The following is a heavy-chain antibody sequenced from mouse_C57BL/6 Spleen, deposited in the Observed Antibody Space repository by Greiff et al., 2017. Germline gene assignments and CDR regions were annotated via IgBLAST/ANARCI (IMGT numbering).Heavy chain of an antibody. Sequence: QVQLQQSGPGLVQPSQSLSITCTVSGFSLTSYGVHWVRQSPGKGLEWLGVIWRGGSTDYNSAFMSRLSITKDNSKCQVFFKMNSLQADDTAIYYCAKDDGSSSCYLDVWGTGTTVTVSS. CDR2: IWRGGST. D-gene: IGHD1-1*01. J-gene: IGHJ1*03. CDR3: AKDDGSSSCYLDV. V-gene: IGHV2-5*01. CDR1: GFSLTSYG.